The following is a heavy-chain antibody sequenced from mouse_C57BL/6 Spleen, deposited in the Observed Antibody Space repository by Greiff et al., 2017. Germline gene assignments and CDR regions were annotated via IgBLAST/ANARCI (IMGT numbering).Heavy chain of an antibody. V-gene: IGHV2-3*01. CDR2: IWGDGST. CDR3: ANIYYEYPWFAY. CDR1: GFSLTSYG. Sequence: VKLVESGPGLVAPSQSLSITCTVSGFSLTSYGVSWVRPPPGKGLEWLGVIWGDGSTNYHSALISRLSISQDNSKSQVFLKRNSLQTDDTATYDCANIYYEYPWFAYWGQGTLGTVSA. J-gene: IGHJ3*01. D-gene: IGHD2-4*01.